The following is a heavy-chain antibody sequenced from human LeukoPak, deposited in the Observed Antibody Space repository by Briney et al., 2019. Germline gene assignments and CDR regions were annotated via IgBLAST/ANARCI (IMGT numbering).Heavy chain of an antibody. CDR3: ARVALWFGELSPNYYYYYYMDD. Sequence: ASVKVSCKASGYTFTSYDINWVRQATGQGLEWMGWMNPNSGNTGYAQKFQGRVTMTRNTSISTAYMELSSLRSEDTAVYYCARVALWFGELSPNYYYYYYMDDWGKGTTVTVSS. J-gene: IGHJ6*03. D-gene: IGHD3-10*01. CDR2: MNPNSGNT. CDR1: GYTFTSYD. V-gene: IGHV1-8*01.